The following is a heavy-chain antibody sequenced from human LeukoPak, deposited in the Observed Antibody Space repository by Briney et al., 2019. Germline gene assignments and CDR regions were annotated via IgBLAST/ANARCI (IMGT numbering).Heavy chain of an antibody. V-gene: IGHV3-23*01. CDR2: ISGSGGST. CDR1: GFTVSSNY. Sequence: GGSLRLSCAASGFTVSSNYMSWVRQAPGKGLEWVSAISGSGGSTYYADSVKGRFTISRDNSKNTLYLQMNSLRAEDTAVYYCAKLPYHTELEPGDYFDYWGQGTLVTVSS. CDR3: AKLPYHTELEPGDYFDY. J-gene: IGHJ4*02. D-gene: IGHD1-1*01.